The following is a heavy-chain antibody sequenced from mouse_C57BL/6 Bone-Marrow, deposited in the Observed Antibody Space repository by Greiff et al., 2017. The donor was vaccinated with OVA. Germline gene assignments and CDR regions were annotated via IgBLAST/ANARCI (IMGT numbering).Heavy chain of an antibody. V-gene: IGHV1-69*01. Sequence: QVQLQQPGAELVMPGASVKLSCKASGYTFTSYWMHWVKQRPGQGLEWIGEIDPSDSYTNYNQKFKGKSTLTVDKSSSTAYMQLSSLTSEDSAVYYCARDYYGGYWGQGTTLTVSS. CDR3: ARDYYGGY. CDR1: GYTFTSYW. J-gene: IGHJ2*01. CDR2: IDPSDSYT. D-gene: IGHD1-1*01.